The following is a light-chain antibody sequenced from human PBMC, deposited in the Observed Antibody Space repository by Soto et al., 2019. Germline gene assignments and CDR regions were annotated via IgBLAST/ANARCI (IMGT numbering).Light chain of an antibody. CDR1: SSDFGGSNF. V-gene: IGLV2-14*01. CDR2: EVS. Sequence: QSVLTQPASVSDSPGQSITISCTGTSSDFGGSNFVSWYQQHPGKPPKLMIYEVSTRPSGVSNRFSGSKSGNTASLTISGLQAEDEADYYCSSYTSSSTLYVFGTGTKVTVL. J-gene: IGLJ1*01. CDR3: SSYTSSSTLYV.